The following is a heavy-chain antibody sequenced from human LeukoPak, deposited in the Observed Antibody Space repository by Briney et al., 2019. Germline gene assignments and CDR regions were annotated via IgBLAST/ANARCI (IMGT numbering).Heavy chain of an antibody. Sequence: GGSLRLSCAASGFTFSSYEMNWVRQAPGKGLEWVSYISSSSSTIYYADSVKGRFTISRDNAKNSLYLQMNSLRAEDTAVYYCARDLAGTNDYWGQGTLVTVSS. D-gene: IGHD6-19*01. V-gene: IGHV3-48*03. CDR3: ARDLAGTNDY. J-gene: IGHJ4*02. CDR1: GFTFSSYE. CDR2: ISSSSSTI.